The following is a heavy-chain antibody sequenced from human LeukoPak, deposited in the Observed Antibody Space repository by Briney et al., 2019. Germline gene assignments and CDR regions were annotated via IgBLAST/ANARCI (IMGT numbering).Heavy chain of an antibody. J-gene: IGHJ4*02. D-gene: IGHD6-6*01. V-gene: IGHV4-34*01. CDR3: ARVGASSGSSSSGLVRY. Sequence: SETLSLTCAVYGGSFSGYYWSWIRQPPGKGLEWIGEINHSGSTNYNPSLKSRVTISVDTSKNQFSLKLSSATAADTAVYYCARVGASSGSSSSGLVRYWGQGTLVTVSS. CDR1: GGSFSGYY. CDR2: INHSGST.